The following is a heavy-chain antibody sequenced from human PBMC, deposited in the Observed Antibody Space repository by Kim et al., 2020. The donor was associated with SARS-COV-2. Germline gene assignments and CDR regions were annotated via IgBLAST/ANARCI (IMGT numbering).Heavy chain of an antibody. CDR2: IYTSGST. D-gene: IGHD3-10*01. V-gene: IGHV4-4*07. CDR3: AREIKESSMVRYFDY. J-gene: IGHJ4*02. CDR1: GGSISSYY. Sequence: SETLSLTCTVSGGSISSYYWSWIRQPAGKGLEWIGRIYTSGSTNYNPSLKSRVTMSVDTSKNQFSLKLSSVTAADTAVYYCAREIKESSMVRYFDYWGQGTLVTVSS.